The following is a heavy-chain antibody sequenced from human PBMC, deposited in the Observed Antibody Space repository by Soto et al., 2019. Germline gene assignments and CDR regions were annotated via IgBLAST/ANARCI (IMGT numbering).Heavy chain of an antibody. V-gene: IGHV4-34*01. CDR1: GGSFSGYY. D-gene: IGHD1-26*01. Sequence: SEALSLTWAVYGGSFSGYYWSWIRQPPGKGLEWIGEINHSGSTNYNPSLKSRVTVSVDTSKNQFSLKLSSVTAADTAVYYCAGNSGSYYDAFDIWGQGTMVTVSS. CDR3: AGNSGSYYDAFDI. J-gene: IGHJ3*02. CDR2: INHSGST.